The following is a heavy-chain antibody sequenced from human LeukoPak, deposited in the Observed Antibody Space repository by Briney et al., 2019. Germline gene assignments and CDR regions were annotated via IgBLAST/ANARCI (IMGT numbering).Heavy chain of an antibody. CDR3: ARVAVAGTTPYYGMDV. D-gene: IGHD6-19*01. J-gene: IGHJ6*02. CDR1: GFTFSSYS. CDR2: IWYDGSNK. V-gene: IGHV3-33*08. Sequence: GGSLRLSCAASGFTFSSYSMNWVRQAPGKGLEWVAVIWYDGSNKYYADSVKGRFTISRDNSKNTLYLQMNSLGAEDTAVYYCARVAVAGTTPYYGMDVWGQGTTVTVSS.